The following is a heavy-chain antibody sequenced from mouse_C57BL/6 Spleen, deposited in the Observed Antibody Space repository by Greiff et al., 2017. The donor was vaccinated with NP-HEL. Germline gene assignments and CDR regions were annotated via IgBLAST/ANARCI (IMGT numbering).Heavy chain of an antibody. Sequence: QVQLKESGAELVRPGASVTLSCKASGYTFTDYEMHWVKQTPVHGLEWIGAIDPETGGTAYNQKFKGKAILTADKSSSTAYMELRSLTSEDSAVYYCTRFYYDYGGRNYFDYWGQGTTLTVSS. V-gene: IGHV1-15*01. CDR2: IDPETGGT. CDR3: TRFYYDYGGRNYFDY. CDR1: GYTFTDYE. D-gene: IGHD2-4*01. J-gene: IGHJ2*01.